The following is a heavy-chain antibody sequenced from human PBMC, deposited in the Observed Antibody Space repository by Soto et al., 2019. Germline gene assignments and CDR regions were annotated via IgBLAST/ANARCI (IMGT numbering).Heavy chain of an antibody. V-gene: IGHV3-23*01. J-gene: IGHJ6*02. Sequence: PGGSLRLSCAASGFSFSSYAMSWVRQAPGKGLEWVSTISGSGGSTYYADSVKGRFTISRDNSKNTLYLQMNSLRAEDTAVYYCAKDAPKRGLSGLDYYEMGVWGQGNTV. CDR2: ISGSGGST. D-gene: IGHD1-1*01. CDR3: AKDAPKRGLSGLDYYEMGV. CDR1: GFSFSSYA.